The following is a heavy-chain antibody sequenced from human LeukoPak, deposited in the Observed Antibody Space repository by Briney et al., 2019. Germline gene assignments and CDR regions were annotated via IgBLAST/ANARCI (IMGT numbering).Heavy chain of an antibody. V-gene: IGHV4-31*03. Sequence: SETLSLTCTVSGGSISSGGYYWSWIRQHPGKGLEWIGYIYYSGSTYYNPSLKSRVTMSVDTSENQFSLKLSSVTAADTAVYYCATTVGPYSDYWSQGTLVTVSS. J-gene: IGHJ4*02. CDR1: GGSISSGGYY. D-gene: IGHD3-16*01. CDR2: IYYSGST. CDR3: ATTVGPYSDY.